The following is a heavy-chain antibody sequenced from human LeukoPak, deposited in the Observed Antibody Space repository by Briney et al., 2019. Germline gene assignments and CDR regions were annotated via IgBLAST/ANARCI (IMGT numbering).Heavy chain of an antibody. V-gene: IGHV1-46*01. J-gene: IGHJ4*02. Sequence: ASVQVSCQASRYTXPSYYMHWVRQAPGQGLEWMGVLNPCGGSTRYAQKFQGRATMPRDTPTRTVYMELNSLSSDDRTVYYCARDILTGSSTSGDPDYFDNWGQGTLFTVSS. D-gene: IGHD1-14*01. CDR2: LNPCGGST. CDR1: RYTXPSYY. CDR3: ARDILTGSSTSGDPDYFDN.